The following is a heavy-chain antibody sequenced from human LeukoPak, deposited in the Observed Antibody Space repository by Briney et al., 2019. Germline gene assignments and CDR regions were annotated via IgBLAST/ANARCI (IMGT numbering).Heavy chain of an antibody. CDR2: IYYSGST. J-gene: IGHJ3*02. D-gene: IGHD3-16*01. CDR1: GGSLSSYY. CDR3: ARYRRLGDAFDI. Sequence: SETLSLTCTVSGGSLSSYYWSWIRQPPGKGLEWIGYIYYSGSTNYNPSLKSRVTISVDTSKNQFSLKLSSVTAADTAVYYCARYRRLGDAFDIWGQGTMVTVSS. V-gene: IGHV4-59*01.